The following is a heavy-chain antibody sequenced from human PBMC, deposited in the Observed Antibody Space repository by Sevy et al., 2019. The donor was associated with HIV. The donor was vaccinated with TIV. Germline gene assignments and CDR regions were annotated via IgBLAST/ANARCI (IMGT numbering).Heavy chain of an antibody. J-gene: IGHJ5*02. Sequence: SETLSLTCSVSGGSVNSGDYYWTWIRQPPGKGLEWIGYIYYNEHTDYNPSLKSRVTISLDTSNNQFSLKLTSVTTADTAIYDCARSHSPVTSYCWFDPWGQGSLVTVSS. V-gene: IGHV4-61*08. D-gene: IGHD2-15*01. CDR1: GGSVNSGDYY. CDR3: ARSHSPVTSYCWFDP. CDR2: IYYNEHT.